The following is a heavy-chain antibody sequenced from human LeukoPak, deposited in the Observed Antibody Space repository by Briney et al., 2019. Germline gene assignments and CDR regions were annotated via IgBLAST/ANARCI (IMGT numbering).Heavy chain of an antibody. CDR1: GYTFTSYD. V-gene: IGHV1-8*01. CDR3: ARGVVAAKDGYYCYGMDV. CDR2: MNPNSGNT. D-gene: IGHD2-15*01. Sequence: ASVKVSCKASGYTFTSYDINWVRQATGQGLEWMGWMNPNSGNTGYAQKFQGRVTMTRNTSISTAYMELSSLRSEDTAVYYCARGVVAAKDGYYCYGMDVWGQGTTVTVSS. J-gene: IGHJ6*02.